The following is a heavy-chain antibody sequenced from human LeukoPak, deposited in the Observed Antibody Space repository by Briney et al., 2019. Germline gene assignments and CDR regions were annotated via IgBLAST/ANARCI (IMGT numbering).Heavy chain of an antibody. J-gene: IGHJ3*02. D-gene: IGHD5-24*01. V-gene: IGHV3-48*03. CDR3: ASKVEMAPSGAWAFEI. CDR1: GFTFSSYE. Sequence: GGSLRLSCAASGFTFSSYEMNWVRQAPGKGLEWVSYISTSGRTIFYADSVKGRFTISRDNAKNSLYLQMNSLRAEDTAVYYCASKVEMAPSGAWAFEIWGRGTMVTVSS. CDR2: ISTSGRTI.